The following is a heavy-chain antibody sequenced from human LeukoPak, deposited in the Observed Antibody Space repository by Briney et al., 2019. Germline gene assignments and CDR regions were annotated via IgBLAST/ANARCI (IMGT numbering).Heavy chain of an antibody. CDR3: ARQSRGTTARLFDY. CDR2: ISYSGST. V-gene: IGHV4-59*08. J-gene: IGHJ4*02. Sequence: SETLSLTCTVSGDSISSYYWSWIRQPPGKGLEWIGYISYSGSTNYNPYLESRGTISGDTSKNQFSLKLSSVTAADTAFYYCARQSRGTTARLFDYWGQGTLVTVSS. D-gene: IGHD1-1*01. CDR1: GDSISSYY.